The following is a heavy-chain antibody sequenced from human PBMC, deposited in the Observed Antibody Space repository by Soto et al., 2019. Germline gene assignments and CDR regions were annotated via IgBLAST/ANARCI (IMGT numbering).Heavy chain of an antibody. V-gene: IGHV1-69*13. Sequence: SVKVSCKASGGTFSSYAISWVRQAPGQGLEWMGGIIPIFGTANYAQKFKGRVTITADESTSTAYMELGSLRSEDTAVYYCAREGGYYDSSGYRLDHDAFDIWGKGTMVT. CDR3: AREGGYYDSSGYRLDHDAFDI. CDR1: GGTFSSYA. D-gene: IGHD3-22*01. CDR2: IIPIFGTA. J-gene: IGHJ3*02.